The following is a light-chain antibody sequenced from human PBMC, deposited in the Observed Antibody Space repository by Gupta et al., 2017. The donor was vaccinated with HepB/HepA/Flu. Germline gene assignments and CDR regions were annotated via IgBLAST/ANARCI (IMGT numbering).Light chain of an antibody. Sequence: SALTQPASVSGSPGQSITISCTGSSSAVGGYEYVSWYQQHPGKAPNLIIFDVSDRPSGVSTRFSGSKYGNAASMTISRLLAEDEAHYYCDSYASSNNIVVFGGGTKLTVL. CDR1: SSAVGGYEY. CDR2: DVS. J-gene: IGLJ2*01. CDR3: DSYASSNNIVV. V-gene: IGLV2-14*03.